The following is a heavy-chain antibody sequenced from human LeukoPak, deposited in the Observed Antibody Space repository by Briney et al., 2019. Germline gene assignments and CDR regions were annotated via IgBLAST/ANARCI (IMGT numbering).Heavy chain of an antibody. Sequence: GASVKVSCKASGGTFSSYAISWVRQAPGQGLEWMGGIIPIFGTANYAQKFQGRVTITADESTSTAYMELSSLRSEDTAVYYCAREARPNGYNWFDPWGQGTLVTVSS. CDR2: IIPIFGTA. CDR3: AREARPNGYNWFDP. CDR1: GGTFSSYA. V-gene: IGHV1-69*01. J-gene: IGHJ5*02. D-gene: IGHD1-1*01.